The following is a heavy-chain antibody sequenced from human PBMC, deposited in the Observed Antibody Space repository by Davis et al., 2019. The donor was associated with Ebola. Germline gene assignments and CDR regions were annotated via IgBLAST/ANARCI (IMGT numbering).Heavy chain of an antibody. V-gene: IGHV4-59*08. J-gene: IGHJ5*02. Sequence: SETLSLTCAVSGGSISSYYWGWIRQPPGKGLEFMGYIHYSGSTNYSPSLKSRVTISVDTSKNQFSLKLSSVTAADTAMYYCARRGTSSWYAGWFDPWGQGTLVTVSS. CDR1: GGSISSYY. CDR2: IHYSGST. CDR3: ARRGTSSWYAGWFDP. D-gene: IGHD6-13*01.